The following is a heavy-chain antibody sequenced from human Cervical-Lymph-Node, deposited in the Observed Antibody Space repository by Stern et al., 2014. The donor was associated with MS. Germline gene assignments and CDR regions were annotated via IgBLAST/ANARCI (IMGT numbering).Heavy chain of an antibody. D-gene: IGHD3-22*01. CDR1: GYTFTSYA. V-gene: IGHV1-3*04. Sequence: QVQLMQSGAEVKKPGASVKVSCKASGYTFTSYAIHWVRQAPGQRPEWMGWINTDKGSTKYSQMFQGRVTITRDTSASTVYMEVNTLRFEDTAVYFCARGGYFDSTAYYNHWGQGTQVTVSS. CDR3: ARGGYFDSTAYYNH. J-gene: IGHJ5*02. CDR2: INTDKGST.